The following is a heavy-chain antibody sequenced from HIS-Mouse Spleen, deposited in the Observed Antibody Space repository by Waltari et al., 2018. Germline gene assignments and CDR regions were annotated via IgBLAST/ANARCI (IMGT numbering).Heavy chain of an antibody. CDR1: GGSISSSRYY. CDR3: AREIQYSSSWYDWYFDL. V-gene: IGHV4-39*07. D-gene: IGHD6-13*01. CDR2: IYYSGST. J-gene: IGHJ2*01. Sequence: QLQLQESGPGLVKPSETLSLPCTVSGGSISSSRYYWGWIRQPPGKGLEWIGSIYYSGSTYYNPALKSRVTISVDTSKNQFSLKLSSVTAADTAVYYCAREIQYSSSWYDWYFDLWGRGTLVTVSS.